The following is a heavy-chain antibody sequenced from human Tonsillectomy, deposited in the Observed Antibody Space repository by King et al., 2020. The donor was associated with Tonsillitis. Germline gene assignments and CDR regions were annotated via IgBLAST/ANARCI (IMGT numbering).Heavy chain of an antibody. J-gene: IGHJ4*02. CDR1: GYSFPSYW. CDR3: ARLRYFDWLLPNEGYYFDY. Sequence: EQLVQSGAEVKKPGESLKISCKGSGYSFPSYWIGWVRQMPGKGLEWMGIIYPGDADTRYSPSFQGQVTISADKSISTAYLQWSSLQASDPAMYYCARLRYFDWLLPNEGYYFDYWGQGTLVTVSS. V-gene: IGHV5-51*01. D-gene: IGHD3-9*01. CDR2: IYPGDADT.